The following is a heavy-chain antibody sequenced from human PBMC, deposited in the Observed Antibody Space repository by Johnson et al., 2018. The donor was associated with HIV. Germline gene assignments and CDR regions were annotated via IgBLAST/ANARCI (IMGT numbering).Heavy chain of an antibody. D-gene: IGHD6-19*01. V-gene: IGHV3-13*01. J-gene: IGHJ3*02. CDR3: AVTVHSSGWYGGDDAFDI. CDR2: IGSAGDT. CDR1: GFTFPDYD. Sequence: VQLVESGGGLVQPVRSLRLSCAASGFTFPDYDMHWVRQATGDGLEWISAIGSAGDTYYPGSVKGRFTISRDNSKNTLYLQMNSLRAEDTALYYCAVTVHSSGWYGGDDAFDIWGQGTMVTVSA.